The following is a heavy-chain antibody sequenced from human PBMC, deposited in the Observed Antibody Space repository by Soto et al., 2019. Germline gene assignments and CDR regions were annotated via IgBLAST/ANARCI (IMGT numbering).Heavy chain of an antibody. CDR3: ARDHDERGWPFDY. J-gene: IGHJ4*02. Sequence: EVQLVESGGGLVQPGGSLSLSCAASGFTVSGNYMSWVRQAPGKGLEWVSVIYSGGSTYYADSVKGRFTISRDSSKNTVYLQMNSLRAEDTAVYYCARDHDERGWPFDYWGQGTLVTVSS. CDR1: GFTVSGNY. V-gene: IGHV3-66*01. D-gene: IGHD6-19*01. CDR2: IYSGGST.